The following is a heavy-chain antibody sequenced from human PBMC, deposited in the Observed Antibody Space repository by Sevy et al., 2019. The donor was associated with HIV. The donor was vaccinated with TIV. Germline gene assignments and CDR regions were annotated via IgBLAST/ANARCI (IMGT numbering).Heavy chain of an antibody. CDR1: GFTFSKYS. D-gene: IGHD2-8*01. V-gene: IGHV3-23*01. Sequence: PAGGSLRLSCAASGFTFSKYSMSWIRQTPGKGLEWVSTFSFGCGKINYADSVKGRFTISRDDSRNTFYLQMNSLRAEDTAIYYCAREGCTKPHDYWGQGTVVTVSS. CDR2: FSFGCGKI. CDR3: AREGCTKPHDY. J-gene: IGHJ4*02.